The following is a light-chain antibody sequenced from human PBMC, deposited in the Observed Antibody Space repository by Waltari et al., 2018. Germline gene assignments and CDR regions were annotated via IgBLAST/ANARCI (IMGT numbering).Light chain of an antibody. CDR1: SSNLGSHY. Sequence: QSVLTQPPSASGTPGQRVTISCSGRSSNLGSHYVYWYPQLPGTAPKLLIYRNNQRPSGVPDRFSGSKSGTSASLAISGLRSEDEADYYCAAWDDSLSAVFGGGTQLTVL. CDR3: AAWDDSLSAV. CDR2: RNN. V-gene: IGLV1-47*01. J-gene: IGLJ7*01.